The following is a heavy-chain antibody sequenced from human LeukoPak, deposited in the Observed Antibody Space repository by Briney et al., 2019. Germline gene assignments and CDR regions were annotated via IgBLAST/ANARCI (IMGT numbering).Heavy chain of an antibody. D-gene: IGHD4-4*01. CDR2: IIPIFGTA. CDR1: GGTFSSYA. J-gene: IGHJ6*02. CDR3: ATTDYSNHNYYYYGMDV. V-gene: IGHV1-69*06. Sequence: GASVKVSCKASGGTFSSYAISWVRQAPGQGLEWMGGIIPIFGTANYAQKFQGRVTMTEDTSTDIAYMELSSLRSEDTAVYYCATTDYSNHNYYYYGMDVWGQGTTVTVSS.